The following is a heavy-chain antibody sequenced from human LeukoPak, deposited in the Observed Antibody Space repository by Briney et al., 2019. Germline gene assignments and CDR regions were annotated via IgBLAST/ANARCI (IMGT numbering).Heavy chain of an antibody. CDR1: GFTVSSNY. V-gene: IGHV3-53*01. CDR3: ASEDCYKKRKDY. J-gene: IGHJ4*02. Sequence: PGGSLRLSCAASGFTVSSNYMSWVRQAPGKGLEWVSVIYSGGSTYYADSVKGRFTISRDNSKNTLYLQMNSLRAEDTAVYYCASEDCYKKRKDYWGQGTLVTVSS. CDR2: IYSGGST. D-gene: IGHD5-24*01.